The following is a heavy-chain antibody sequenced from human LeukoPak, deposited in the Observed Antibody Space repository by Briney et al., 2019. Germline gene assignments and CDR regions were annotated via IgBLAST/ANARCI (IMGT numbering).Heavy chain of an antibody. J-gene: IGHJ6*03. D-gene: IGHD3/OR15-3a*01. Sequence: ASETLSLTCAVSGASISSHYWSWIRQPPGKGLEWIGYTSGSISDNPSLKSRVAVSVDPFQNQVSLSLTSVTAADTAVYYCARVLAIFGLDTTDFYMDVWGKGTTVTVSS. CDR1: GASISSHY. CDR2: TSGSI. V-gene: IGHV4-59*11. CDR3: ARVLAIFGLDTTDFYMDV.